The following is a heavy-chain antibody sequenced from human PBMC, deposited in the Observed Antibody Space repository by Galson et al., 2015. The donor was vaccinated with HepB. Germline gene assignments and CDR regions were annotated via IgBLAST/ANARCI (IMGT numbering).Heavy chain of an antibody. Sequence: ETLSLTCAVSGGSITNHYWTWIRQPPGKGLEWIGHLYYSGSTDYSPSLQSRVIMSADTSKNQFSLKLSSVTATDTAVYYCARSLYYNSGTYYHFFDYWGQGVLVTVSS. V-gene: IGHV4-59*11. CDR2: LYYSGST. D-gene: IGHD3-10*01. CDR1: GGSITNHY. J-gene: IGHJ4*02. CDR3: ARSLYYNSGTYYHFFDY.